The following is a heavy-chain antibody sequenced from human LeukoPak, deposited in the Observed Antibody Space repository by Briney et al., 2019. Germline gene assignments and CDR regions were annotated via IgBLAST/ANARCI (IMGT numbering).Heavy chain of an antibody. CDR1: GFTFSTNA. V-gene: IGHV3-23*01. CDR2: ISGST. CDR3: AREDYAALGSDAFDI. J-gene: IGHJ3*02. Sequence: PGGSLRLSCAVSGFTFSTNAMSWVRQAPGKGLEWVSIISGSTYYTDSVKGRFTISRDNSKNTLYLQMNSLRAEDTAVYYCAREDYAALGSDAFDIWGQGTMVTVSS. D-gene: IGHD2-2*01.